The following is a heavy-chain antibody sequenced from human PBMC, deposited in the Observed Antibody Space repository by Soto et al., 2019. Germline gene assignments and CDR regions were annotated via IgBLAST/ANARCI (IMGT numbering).Heavy chain of an antibody. Sequence: SQTLSLTCAISGDSVSSNTAAWNWIRSSPSRGLEWLGRTYYRSNWRHDYAVSVKSRITVNPDTSKDHFSLQLNSVTPDDTAVYYCARGVAGSGFDLWGQGTLVTVYS. J-gene: IGHJ4*02. CDR3: ARGVAGSGFDL. V-gene: IGHV6-1*01. CDR2: TYYRSNWRH. D-gene: IGHD6-19*01. CDR1: GDSVSSNTAA.